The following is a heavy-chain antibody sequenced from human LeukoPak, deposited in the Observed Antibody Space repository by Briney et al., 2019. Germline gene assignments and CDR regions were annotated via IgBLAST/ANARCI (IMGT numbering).Heavy chain of an antibody. V-gene: IGHV1-18*01. CDR2: ISAYNGNT. CDR3: ASVRGVKRYNWFDP. CDR1: GYTFTSYG. J-gene: IGHJ5*02. Sequence: ASVEVSCNASGYTFTSYGISWVRQAPGQGREWMGGISAYNGNTNYAQKLKGRVTMTTDTSTRTEYMELRSLRSDDTAVYYCASVRGVKRYNWFDPWGQGTLVTVSS. D-gene: IGHD3-10*02.